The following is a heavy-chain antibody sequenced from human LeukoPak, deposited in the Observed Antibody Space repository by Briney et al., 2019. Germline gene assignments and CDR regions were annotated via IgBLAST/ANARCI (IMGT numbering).Heavy chain of an antibody. CDR3: ARVLGGELPGFDY. J-gene: IGHJ4*02. D-gene: IGHD1-26*01. V-gene: IGHV3-7*01. Sequence: GGSLRLSCAASGLTFSSYWMSWVRQAPGKGLEWVANIKQDGSEKYYVDSVKGRFTISRDNAKNSLYLQMNSLRAEDTAVYYCARVLGGELPGFDYWGQGTLVTVSS. CDR2: IKQDGSEK. CDR1: GLTFSSYW.